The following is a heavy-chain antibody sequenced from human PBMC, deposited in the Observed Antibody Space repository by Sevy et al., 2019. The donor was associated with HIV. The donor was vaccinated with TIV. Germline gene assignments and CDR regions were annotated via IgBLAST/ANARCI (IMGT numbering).Heavy chain of an antibody. CDR1: GFRFNIYE. CDR2: ISSIGSPI. D-gene: IGHD5-12*01. J-gene: IGHJ4*02. CDR3: VRGRAMIIYD. V-gene: IGHV3-48*03. Sequence: GGSLRLSCAASGFRFNIYEMNWVRQAPGKGLEGVSYISSIGSPIYYADSVKGRFTISRDNAKSSLYLQMNSLRAEDTAVYYCVRGRAMIIYDWGQGTLVTVSS.